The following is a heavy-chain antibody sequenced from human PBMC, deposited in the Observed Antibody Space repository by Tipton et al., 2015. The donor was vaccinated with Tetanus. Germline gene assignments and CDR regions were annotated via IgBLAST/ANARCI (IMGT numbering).Heavy chain of an antibody. V-gene: IGHV3-48*01. D-gene: IGHD3-22*01. CDR2: ISSSGTTM. Sequence: GSLRLSCAASGFNFKTLGINWVRQAPGKGLEWISYISSSGTTMYYADSVKGRFTISRDNAKSSLYLQMSRLRAEDTAVYYCARVVRDYYYGMDVWGQGTTVTVSS. CDR1: GFNFKTLG. J-gene: IGHJ6*02. CDR3: ARVVRDYYYGMDV.